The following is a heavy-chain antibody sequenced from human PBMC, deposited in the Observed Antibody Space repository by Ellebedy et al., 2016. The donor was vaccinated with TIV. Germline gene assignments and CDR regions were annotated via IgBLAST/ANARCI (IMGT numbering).Heavy chain of an antibody. J-gene: IGHJ6*02. CDR2: IKQDGSEK. CDR3: ARTLLGRPTGAPDDV. CDR1: GFTFSNYA. Sequence: GESLKISCAASGFTFSNYAMHWVRQAPGKGLEWVANIKQDGSEKYYVDSVKGRFTISRDNAKNSLYLQMNSLRAEDTAVYYCARTLLGRPTGAPDDVWGQGTTVTVSS. D-gene: IGHD7-27*01. V-gene: IGHV3-7*01.